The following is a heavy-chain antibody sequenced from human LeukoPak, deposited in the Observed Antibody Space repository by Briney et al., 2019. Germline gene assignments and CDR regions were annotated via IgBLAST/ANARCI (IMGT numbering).Heavy chain of an antibody. CDR2: IRSSDRAI. CDR1: GFTFSTYS. Sequence: GGSLRLSCVASGFTFSTYSMNWVRQAPGKGLEWVSYIRSSDRAIYYADSVTGRFTISRDNAKNSLYLQMHSLRDEDTAVYYCARDRDRPFDYWGQGTLVTVSS. J-gene: IGHJ4*02. D-gene: IGHD5-24*01. V-gene: IGHV3-48*02. CDR3: ARDRDRPFDY.